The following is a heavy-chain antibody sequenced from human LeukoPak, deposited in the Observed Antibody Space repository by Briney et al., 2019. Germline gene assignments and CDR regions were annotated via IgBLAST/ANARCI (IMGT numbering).Heavy chain of an antibody. J-gene: IGHJ6*03. Sequence: PGGSLRLSCAASGSTFSSYAMSWVRQAPGKGLKWVSAISGSGGSTYYADSVKGRFTISRDNSKNTLYLQMNSLRAEDTAVYYCAKDSYDFWSGYYRSSSNTPDGRAGHYMDVWGKGTTVTVSS. CDR2: ISGSGGST. CDR3: AKDSYDFWSGYYRSSSNTPDGRAGHYMDV. CDR1: GSTFSSYA. V-gene: IGHV3-23*01. D-gene: IGHD3-3*01.